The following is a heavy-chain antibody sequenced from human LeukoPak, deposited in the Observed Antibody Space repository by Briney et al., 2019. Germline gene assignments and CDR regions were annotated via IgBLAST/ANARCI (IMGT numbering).Heavy chain of an antibody. J-gene: IGHJ1*01. D-gene: IGHD3-16*02. Sequence: PGGSLRLSCAASGFTFSSYDMHWVRQATGKGLEWVSYISSSSSTIYYADSVKGRFTISRDNAKNSLYLQMNSLRDEDTAVYYCARDSGARLYYDYVWGSYRSQEYFQHWGQGTLVTVSS. CDR2: ISSSSSTI. V-gene: IGHV3-48*02. CDR3: ARDSGARLYYDYVWGSYRSQEYFQH. CDR1: GFTFSSYD.